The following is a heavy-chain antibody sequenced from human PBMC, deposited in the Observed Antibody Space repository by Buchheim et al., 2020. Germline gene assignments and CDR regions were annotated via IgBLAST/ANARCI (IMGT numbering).Heavy chain of an antibody. V-gene: IGHV3-66*02. J-gene: IGHJ4*02. CDR3: VTSVVRAMRGEY. Sequence: VQLLQSGGGLVQPGGSLRLSCAASGFSASSLYVGWLRQAPGKGPEWASLISSGGDTYSADSVKGRFAISRDDSENTVILQMSSLTPEDTAIYYCVTSVVRAMRGEYWGQGTL. D-gene: IGHD1-26*01. CDR2: ISSGGDT. CDR1: GFSASSLY.